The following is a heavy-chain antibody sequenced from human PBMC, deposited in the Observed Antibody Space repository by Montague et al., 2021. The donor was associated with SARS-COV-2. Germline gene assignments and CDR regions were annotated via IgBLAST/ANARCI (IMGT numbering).Heavy chain of an antibody. CDR2: ISHGGGT. D-gene: IGHD2-15*01. Sequence: SETLSLTCDVYGGSFSSYWSWIRQPPGMWLEWVGQISHGGGTNYNPSLKSRVTISVDTSKNQVSLKLSSVTAADTSVYYCASHCGGGRCYFGMDVWGQGTTVPVSS. J-gene: IGHJ6*02. CDR3: ASHCGGGRCYFGMDV. CDR1: GGSFSSY. V-gene: IGHV4-34*01.